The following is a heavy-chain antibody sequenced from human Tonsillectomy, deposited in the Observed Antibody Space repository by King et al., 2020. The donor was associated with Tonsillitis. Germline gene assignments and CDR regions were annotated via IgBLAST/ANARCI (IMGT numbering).Heavy chain of an antibody. CDR1: GFTFSSYN. J-gene: IGHJ4*02. V-gene: IGHV3-21*01. CDR2: ISSSSTYI. Sequence: VQLVESGGGLVNPGGSLRLSWSASGFTFSSYNMNWVRQAPGKGLEWGSSISSSSTYINYADSMKGRFTISRDNVKNSLYLQMNSLRAEDTAVYYCARGTTTVTPLYYFDYWGQGTLVTVSS. CDR3: ARGTTTVTPLYYFDY. D-gene: IGHD4-17*01.